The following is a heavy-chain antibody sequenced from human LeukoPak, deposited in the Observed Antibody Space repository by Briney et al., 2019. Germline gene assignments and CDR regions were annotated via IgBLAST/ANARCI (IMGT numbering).Heavy chain of an antibody. V-gene: IGHV1-69*06. CDR1: GGIFSDYA. CDR3: ARGSMECLEVDGYNCFQWLRDYYYYMDV. D-gene: IGHD5-24*01. CDR2: IIPIFGTA. J-gene: IGHJ6*03. Sequence: SVKVSCKASGGIFSDYALNWVRQAPGQGLEWMGGIIPIFGTANYAQKFQGRVTITADKSTSTAYMELSSLRSEDTAVYYCARGSMECLEVDGYNCFQWLRDYYYYMDVWGKGTTVTISS.